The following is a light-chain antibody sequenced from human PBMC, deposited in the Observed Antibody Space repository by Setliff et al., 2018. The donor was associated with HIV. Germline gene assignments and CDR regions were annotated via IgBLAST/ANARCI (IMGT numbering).Light chain of an antibody. Sequence: QSVLTQPRSVSGSPGQSVTVSCTGTLSDVGGHNFVSWYQQHPGKAPKLLIYDVIRRPSGVPDRFSGSKSGNTASLTISGLQAEDEADYYCYSYEATNTDVFGTGTKVTVL. CDR2: DVI. CDR3: YSYEATNTDV. V-gene: IGLV2-11*01. J-gene: IGLJ1*01. CDR1: LSDVGGHNF.